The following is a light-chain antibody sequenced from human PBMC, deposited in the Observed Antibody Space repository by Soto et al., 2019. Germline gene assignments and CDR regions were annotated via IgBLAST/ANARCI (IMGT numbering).Light chain of an antibody. Sequence: EIVLTQSPATLSLSPGERATLSCTASQTVSSTYLAWYQQKPGQAPRLLIYGVSNRATGIPARFSGSGSGTEFTLTISSLQPDDFATYYCQHYNSYSEAFGQGTKVDI. CDR1: QTVSSTY. CDR2: GVS. CDR3: QHYNSYSEA. V-gene: IGKV3D-7*01. J-gene: IGKJ1*01.